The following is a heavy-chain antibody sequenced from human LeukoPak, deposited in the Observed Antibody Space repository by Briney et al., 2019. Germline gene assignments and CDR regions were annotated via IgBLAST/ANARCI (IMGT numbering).Heavy chain of an antibody. CDR3: TPYYDSSGYYPSDY. CDR2: IRSKAYGGTT. V-gene: IGHV3-49*03. CDR1: GFTFGDYA. J-gene: IGHJ4*02. D-gene: IGHD3-22*01. Sequence: PGRSLRLSCTASGFTFGDYAMSWFRQAPGKGLEWVGFIRSKAYGGTTEYAASVKGRFTISRDDSKSIAYLQMNSLKTEDTAVYYCTPYYDSSGYYPSDYWGQGTLVTVSS.